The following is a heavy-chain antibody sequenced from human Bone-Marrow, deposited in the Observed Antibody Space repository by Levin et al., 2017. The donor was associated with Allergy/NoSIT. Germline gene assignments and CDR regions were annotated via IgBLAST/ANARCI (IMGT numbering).Heavy chain of an antibody. V-gene: IGHV1-58*01. CDR3: AALAYRNYGGFVY. CDR2: IAVDSGNT. Sequence: SVKVSCKTSGFTFSNSGVQWVRQARGQRLEWIGWIAVDSGNTKYAQNIQQRVTITRDMSTGTAYMELSSLRAEDTTMYYCAALAYRNYGGFVYWGQGTLVTVSS. CDR1: GFTFSNSG. D-gene: IGHD4-23*01. J-gene: IGHJ4*02.